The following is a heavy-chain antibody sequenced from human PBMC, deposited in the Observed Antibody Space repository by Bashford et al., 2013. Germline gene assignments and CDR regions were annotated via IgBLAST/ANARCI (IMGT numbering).Heavy chain of an antibody. Sequence: ANINQDGSEKYYVDTVKGRFTISRDNAKNSLYLQMNSLRAEDTAVYYCAGRGYSYGRWDWGQGTLVTVSS. CDR3: AGRGYSYGRWD. V-gene: IGHV3-7*01. D-gene: IGHD5-18*01. CDR2: INQDGSEK. J-gene: IGHJ4*02.